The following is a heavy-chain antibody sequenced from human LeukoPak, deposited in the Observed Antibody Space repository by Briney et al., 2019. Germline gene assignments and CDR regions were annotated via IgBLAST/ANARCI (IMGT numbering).Heavy chain of an antibody. J-gene: IGHJ4*02. D-gene: IGHD2-21*01. CDR1: GYIFTSYY. Sequence: ASVKVSCKASGYIFTSYYMHWVRQAPGQGLGWMGWINPNTGSTNFAQKFQGRIAMMRATSITTFYMELNSLRSDDTAVYYCARSVSISPMFDYWGQGTLIPVSS. V-gene: IGHV1-2*02. CDR2: INPNTGST. CDR3: ARSVSISPMFDY.